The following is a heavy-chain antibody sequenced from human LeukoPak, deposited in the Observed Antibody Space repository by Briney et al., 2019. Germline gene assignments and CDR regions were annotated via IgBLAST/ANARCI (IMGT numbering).Heavy chain of an antibody. J-gene: IGHJ4*02. V-gene: IGHV3-48*03. CDR1: GFTFSSYE. D-gene: IGHD6-13*01. Sequence: GGSLRLSCAASGFTFSSYEMNWVRQAPGKGLEWVSYISSSGSTIYYADSVKGRFTISRDNAKNSLSLQMNSLRAEDTAVYYCARDAIGFSWFLFDYWGQGTLVTVSS. CDR2: ISSSGSTI. CDR3: ARDAIGFSWFLFDY.